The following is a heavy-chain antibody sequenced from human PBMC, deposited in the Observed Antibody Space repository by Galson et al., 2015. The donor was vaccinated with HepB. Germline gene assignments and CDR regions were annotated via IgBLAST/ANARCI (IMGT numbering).Heavy chain of an antibody. V-gene: IGHV1-69*13. J-gene: IGHJ6*02. CDR1: GGTFSSYA. CDR3: AREDRGLLWFGESYYYYGMDV. CDR2: IIPIFDTA. D-gene: IGHD3-10*01. Sequence: SVKVSCKASGGTFSSYAISWVRQAPGQGLEWMGGIIPIFDTANYAQKFQGRVTITADESTSTAYVELSSLRSEDTAVYYCAREDRGLLWFGESYYYYGMDVWGQGTTVTVSS.